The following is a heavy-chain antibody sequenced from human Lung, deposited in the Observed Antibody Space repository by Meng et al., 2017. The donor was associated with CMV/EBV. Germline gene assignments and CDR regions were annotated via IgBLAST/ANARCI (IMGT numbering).Heavy chain of an antibody. CDR1: GYSFNSYI. V-gene: IGHV1-18*04. Sequence: ASVKVSCKAYGYSFNSYIISWVRQAPGQGLEWMGWVNSYTGDTDYAQQFQERITMTTDTSTTTVYMELRSLRTDDTAAYYCARISMIRGIIITGWFDPWGQGTLVXVSS. D-gene: IGHD3-10*01. CDR2: VNSYTGDT. CDR3: ARISMIRGIIITGWFDP. J-gene: IGHJ5*02.